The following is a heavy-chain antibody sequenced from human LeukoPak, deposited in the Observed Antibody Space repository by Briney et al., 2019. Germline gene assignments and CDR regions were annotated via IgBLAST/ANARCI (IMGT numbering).Heavy chain of an antibody. CDR2: ISDSGAM. J-gene: IGHJ4*02. D-gene: IGHD5-12*01. CDR3: ARDGGYRGSDAAC. Sequence: PGGSPRLSCAASGFTFSSYSMKWVRQAPGKGGEWVSYISDSGAMYYADSVRGGFTISRENAENALSLQMSRLGAGDTAVYYCARDGGYRGSDAACWGQGTLVTVSS. CDR1: GFTFSSYS. V-gene: IGHV3-48*01.